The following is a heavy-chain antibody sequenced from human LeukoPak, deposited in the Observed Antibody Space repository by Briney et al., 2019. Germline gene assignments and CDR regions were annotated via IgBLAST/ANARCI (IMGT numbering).Heavy chain of an antibody. CDR3: AKGRGAFDI. CDR2: ISNDGSNK. V-gene: IGHV3-30*18. Sequence: SGRSLRLSCVASGFTFSGYGMHWVRQAPGKGLEWVAVISNDGSNKYYADSVKGRFTISRDNSKNTLYLQMNSLRAEDTAVYYCAKGRGAFDIWGQGTMVTVSS. CDR1: GFTFSGYG. D-gene: IGHD3-10*01. J-gene: IGHJ3*02.